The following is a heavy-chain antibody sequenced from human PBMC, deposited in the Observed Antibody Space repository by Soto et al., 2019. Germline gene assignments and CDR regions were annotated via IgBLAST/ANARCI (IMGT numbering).Heavy chain of an antibody. CDR2: INAGNGKT. CDR1: GYTFTSYA. V-gene: IGHV1-3*01. CDR3: ARVPDDYYYYMDV. J-gene: IGHJ6*03. Sequence: GASVKVSCKASGYTFTSYAMHWVRQAPGQSLEGMGWINAGNGKTKYSQKFQGRVTITRDTSASTAYMELSSLRSEDTAVYYCARVPDDYYYYMDVWGKGTTVTVSS.